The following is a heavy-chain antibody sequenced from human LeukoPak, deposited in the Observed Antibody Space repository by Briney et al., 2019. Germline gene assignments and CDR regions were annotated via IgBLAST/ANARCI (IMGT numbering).Heavy chain of an antibody. V-gene: IGHV3-66*01. CDR2: IYSGGST. D-gene: IGHD3-22*01. Sequence: GGSLRLSCAASGFTVSSNYMSRVRQAPGKGLEWVSVIYSGGSTYYADSVKGRFTISRDNSKNTLYLQMNSLRAEDTAVYYCARESYDSSGYQVDYWGQGTLVTVSS. J-gene: IGHJ4*02. CDR3: ARESYDSSGYQVDY. CDR1: GFTVSSNY.